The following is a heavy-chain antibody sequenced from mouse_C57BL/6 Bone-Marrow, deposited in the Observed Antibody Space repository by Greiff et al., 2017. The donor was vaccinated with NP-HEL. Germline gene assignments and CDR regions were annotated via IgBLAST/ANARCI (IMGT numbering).Heavy chain of an antibody. V-gene: IGHV7-3*01. J-gene: IGHJ4*01. CDR2: IRNNTNGNTS. D-gene: IGHD2-3*01. CDR3: VRVPMYDGFHYDAIDY. CDR1: GFTFTDYY. Sequence: EVQLVESGGGLVQPGGSLSLSCAASGFTFTDYYMNWVRQPPGKALEWLGFIRNNTNGNTSEYTSTGKGRFTIARDNSKSILYRQMNARRAEDSATHYCVRVPMYDGFHYDAIDYWGQGTSVTVSS.